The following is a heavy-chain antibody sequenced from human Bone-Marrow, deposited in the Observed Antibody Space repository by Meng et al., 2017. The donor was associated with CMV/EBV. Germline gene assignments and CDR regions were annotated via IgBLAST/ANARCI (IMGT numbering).Heavy chain of an antibody. CDR3: ARGIVAFDY. CDR1: RGSISSGGNY. CDR2: IYYSGRT. V-gene: IGHV4-31*03. Sequence: LTCTASRGSISSGGNYWSWIRPHPGTGLEWIGYIYYSGRTSYNPSLKSRVTVSVDTSKNQFSLKLTSVTAADTAVYYCARGIVAFDYWGQGTLVTVSS. D-gene: IGHD3-22*01. J-gene: IGHJ4*02.